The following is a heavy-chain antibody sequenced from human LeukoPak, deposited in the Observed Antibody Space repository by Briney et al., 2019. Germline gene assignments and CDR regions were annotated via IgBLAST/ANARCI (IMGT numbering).Heavy chain of an antibody. CDR2: ISGSGGST. CDR3: AKDGRGVPTYYYDSSGYPTDY. Sequence: GGSLRLSCAASGFTFSSYGMSWVRQAPGKGLEWVSAISGSGGSTYYADSVKGRFTISRDNSKNTLYLQMNSLRAEDTAVYYCAKDGRGVPTYYYDSSGYPTDYWGQGTLVTVSS. CDR1: GFTFSSYG. V-gene: IGHV3-23*01. D-gene: IGHD3-22*01. J-gene: IGHJ4*02.